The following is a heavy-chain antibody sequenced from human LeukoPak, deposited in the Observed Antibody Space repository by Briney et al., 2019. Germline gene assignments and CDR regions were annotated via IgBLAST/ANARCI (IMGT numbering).Heavy chain of an antibody. D-gene: IGHD3-22*01. CDR2: ISAYNGNT. V-gene: IGHV1-18*01. CDR1: GYTFTSYG. CDR3: AREYGYYDSSGYYSDY. Sequence: GASVKVSCKASGYTFTSYGISWVRQAPGQGLEWMGWISAYNGNTNYAQKLQGRVTRTTDTSTSTDYMELRSLRSDDTAVYYCAREYGYYDSSGYYSDYWGQGTLVTVSS. J-gene: IGHJ4*02.